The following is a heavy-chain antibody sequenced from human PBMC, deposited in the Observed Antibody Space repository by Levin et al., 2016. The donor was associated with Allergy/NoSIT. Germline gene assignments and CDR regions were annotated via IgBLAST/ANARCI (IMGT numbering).Heavy chain of an antibody. D-gene: IGHD6-13*01. CDR1: GYSFTNYW. J-gene: IGHJ6*02. Sequence: GESLKISCKGSGYSFTNYWIAWVRQLPGKGLEWVGVIYPGDSDTRYSPSFQGQVTISAEKSISTAYLHWSSLKASDTAMYYCVRQQGVAAAGVGFSGMDVWGQGTTVTVSS. V-gene: IGHV5-51*01. CDR3: VRQQGVAAAGVGFSGMDV. CDR2: IYPGDSDT.